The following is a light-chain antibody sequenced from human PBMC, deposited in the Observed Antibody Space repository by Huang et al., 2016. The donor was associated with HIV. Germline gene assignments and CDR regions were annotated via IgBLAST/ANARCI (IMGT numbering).Light chain of an antibody. J-gene: IGKJ5*01. Sequence: IQMTQSPTSLSASIGDRVSIACRASQNINTYLNWYQQKPGKAPKLLIPSASTLHSGVPSRFSGSGSDTDFTLTIRGLQLDDFATYYCQQSYSALSSFGPGTRL. CDR3: QQSYSALSS. CDR1: QNINTY. CDR2: SAS. V-gene: IGKV1-39*01.